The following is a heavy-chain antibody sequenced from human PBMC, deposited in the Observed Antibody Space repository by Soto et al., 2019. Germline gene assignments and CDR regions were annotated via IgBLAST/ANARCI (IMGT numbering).Heavy chain of an antibody. Sequence: KASETLSLTCTFSCGSIISSSYYWGWIRQPPGKGLEWIGSIYYSGSTYYNPSLKSRVTISVDTSKNQFSLKLSSVTAADTAVYYCITGRIAVAGINLYYYGMDVWGQGTTVTVSS. CDR2: IYYSGST. J-gene: IGHJ6*02. CDR1: CGSIISSSYY. CDR3: ITGRIAVAGINLYYYGMDV. V-gene: IGHV4-39*01. D-gene: IGHD6-19*01.